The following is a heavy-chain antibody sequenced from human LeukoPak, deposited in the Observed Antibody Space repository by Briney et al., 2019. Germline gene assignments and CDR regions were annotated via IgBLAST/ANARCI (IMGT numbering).Heavy chain of an antibody. J-gene: IGHJ4*02. CDR2: ISYDGTNK. CDR3: ARDSAIAAAGGYFDY. CDR1: GFTFSSYA. Sequence: GGSLRLSCAASGFTFSSYAMHWVRQAPGKGLEWVAVISYDGTNKYYADSVKGRFTISRDNSKNTLYLQMHSLSAEDTAVYYCARDSAIAAAGGYFDYWGQGTLVTVSS. V-gene: IGHV3-30-3*01. D-gene: IGHD6-13*01.